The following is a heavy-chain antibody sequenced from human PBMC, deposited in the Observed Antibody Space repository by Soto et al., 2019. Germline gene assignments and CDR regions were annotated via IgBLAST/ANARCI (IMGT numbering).Heavy chain of an antibody. D-gene: IGHD2-2*01. J-gene: IGHJ4*02. CDR3: ARGPGTSYFDY. Sequence: PGGSLRLSCAASGFTFSSYGMHWVRQAPGKGLEWVAVIWYDGSHENYADSVKGRFTISRDNSKNTLYVQMNSLRAEDTAVYYCARGPGTSYFDYWGQGSLVTVSS. V-gene: IGHV3-33*01. CDR1: GFTFSSYG. CDR2: IWYDGSHE.